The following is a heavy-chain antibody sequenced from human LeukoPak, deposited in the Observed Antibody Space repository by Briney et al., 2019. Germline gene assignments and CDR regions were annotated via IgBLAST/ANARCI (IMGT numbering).Heavy chain of an antibody. CDR3: ATRPYGSGWSDY. Sequence: ASVKVSCKASGGTFSSYAINWVRQATGQGLEWMGWMNPNSGNTGYAQKFQGRVTMTRNTSISTAYMELSSLRSEDTAVYYCATRPYGSGWSDYWGQGTLVTVSS. CDR1: GGTFSSYA. V-gene: IGHV1-8*02. J-gene: IGHJ4*02. D-gene: IGHD6-19*01. CDR2: MNPNSGNT.